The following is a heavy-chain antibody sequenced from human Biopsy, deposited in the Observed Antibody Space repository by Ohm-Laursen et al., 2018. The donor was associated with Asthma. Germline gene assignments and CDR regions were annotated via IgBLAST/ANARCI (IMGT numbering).Heavy chain of an antibody. Sequence: SLRLSCAAPGFSFSNFAIHWVRQAPGKGLEWVALVSSDGHNKYYEDSVKGRFTISRDNSRNRLYLQINSLTVEDSAVYFCARQSGQEYGDSIPFDTWGQGTKVAVSS. D-gene: IGHD3-22*01. V-gene: IGHV3-30*13. CDR3: ARQSGQEYGDSIPFDT. CDR2: VSSDGHNK. J-gene: IGHJ3*02. CDR1: GFSFSNFA.